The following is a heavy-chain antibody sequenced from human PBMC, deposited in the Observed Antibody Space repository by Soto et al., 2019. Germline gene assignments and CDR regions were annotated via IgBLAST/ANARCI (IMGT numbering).Heavy chain of an antibody. Sequence: ASVKVSCKASGYTFTSYGISWLRQAPGQGLEWMGWISAYNGNTNYAQKLQGRVTMTTDTSTSTAYMELRSLRSDDTAVYYCARGPDFDFWSGYYKIWDYYYGMDVWGQGTTVTVSS. J-gene: IGHJ6*02. D-gene: IGHD3-3*01. CDR1: GYTFTSYG. CDR3: ARGPDFDFWSGYYKIWDYYYGMDV. V-gene: IGHV1-18*04. CDR2: ISAYNGNT.